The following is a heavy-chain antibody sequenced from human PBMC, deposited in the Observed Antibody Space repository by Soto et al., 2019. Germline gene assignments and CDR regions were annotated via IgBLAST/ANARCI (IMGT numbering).Heavy chain of an antibody. CDR3: ARDPSRPGHCPGHCFDS. D-gene: IGHD2-21*01. J-gene: IGHJ4*02. Sequence: SETLSLTCTVSGASISSGDYYWSWIRQPPGKGLECIGYIDYSGSTQYNPSLKSRVTISVDTYKNQFSLKINSVTAADTAVYYCARDPSRPGHCPGHCFDSWGQGNLVTLSS. CDR1: GASISSGDYY. V-gene: IGHV4-30-4*01. CDR2: IDYSGST.